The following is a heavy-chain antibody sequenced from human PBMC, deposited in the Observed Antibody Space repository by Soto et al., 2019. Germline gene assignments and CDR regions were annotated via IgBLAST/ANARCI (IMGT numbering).Heavy chain of an antibody. V-gene: IGHV4-39*01. CDR2: IYYSGST. CDR1: GGSISSSSYY. Sequence: SETLSLTCTVSGGSISSSSYYWGWIRQPPGKGLEWIGSIYYSGSTYYNPSLKSRVTISVDTSKNQFSLKLSSVTAADTAVYYCASLLRYYDILTGFYYYYGMDVWGQGTTVTVSS. J-gene: IGHJ6*02. D-gene: IGHD3-9*01. CDR3: ASLLRYYDILTGFYYYYGMDV.